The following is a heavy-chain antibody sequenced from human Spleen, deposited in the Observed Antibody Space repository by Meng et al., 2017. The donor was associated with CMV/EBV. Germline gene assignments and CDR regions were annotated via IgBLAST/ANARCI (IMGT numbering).Heavy chain of an antibody. CDR1: GFTFDTYG. V-gene: IGHV3-20*04. D-gene: IGHD3-16*01. CDR3: ARGGSRFDP. J-gene: IGHJ5*02. CDR2: INWSGGSP. Sequence: LRLSCAASGFTFDTYGMSWVRQAPGKGLEWVSSINWSGGSPDYADSVKGRFTISRDNAKNSLYLQMSSLRAEDTAVYYCARGGSRFDPWGQGTLVTVSS.